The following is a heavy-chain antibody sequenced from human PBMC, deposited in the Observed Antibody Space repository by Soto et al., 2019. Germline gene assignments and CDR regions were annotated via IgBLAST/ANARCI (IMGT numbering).Heavy chain of an antibody. V-gene: IGHV1-46*03. D-gene: IGHD1-26*01. Sequence: QVQLVQSGAEMKRPGASVRVSCKASAYTFTTYFIHWVRQAPGQGLEWMAVINPRDGSTTYAQKFQGRVTMIRDTSTSTVYLELCSLTSEDTAVYFCTRDLGGSYFDNWGQGTLVTVSS. J-gene: IGHJ4*02. CDR2: INPRDGST. CDR3: TRDLGGSYFDN. CDR1: AYTFTTYF.